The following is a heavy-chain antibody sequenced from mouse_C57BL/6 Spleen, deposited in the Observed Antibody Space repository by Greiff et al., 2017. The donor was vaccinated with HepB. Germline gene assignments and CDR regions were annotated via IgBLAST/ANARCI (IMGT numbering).Heavy chain of an antibody. CDR2: ISDGGSYT. Sequence: EVQLVESGGGLVKPGGSLKLSCAASGFTFSSYAMSWVRQTPEKRLEWVATISDGGSYTYYPDNVKGRFTISRDNAKNNLYLQMSHLKSEDTAMYYCARDQDFDVWGTGTTVTVSS. CDR1: GFTFSSYA. J-gene: IGHJ1*03. V-gene: IGHV5-4*01. CDR3: ARDQDFDV.